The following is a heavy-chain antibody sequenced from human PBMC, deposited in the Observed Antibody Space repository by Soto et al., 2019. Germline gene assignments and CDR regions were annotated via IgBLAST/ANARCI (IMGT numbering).Heavy chain of an antibody. Sequence: EVQLLESGGGLVQPGGSLRLSCAASGFTFSSYGMTWVRQAPGKGLEWVSFSSATGAGTYYADSVKGRFTISRDNSKNTRYLQMTSLRADDTAVYYCAKDRRAVGNYGFCSDFWGQGDLVIVSS. D-gene: IGHD1-7*01. V-gene: IGHV3-23*01. CDR1: GFTFSSYG. CDR2: SSATGAGT. CDR3: AKDRRAVGNYGFCSDF. J-gene: IGHJ4*02.